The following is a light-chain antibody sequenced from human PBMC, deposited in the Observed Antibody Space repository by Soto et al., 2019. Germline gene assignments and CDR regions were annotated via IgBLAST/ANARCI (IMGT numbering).Light chain of an antibody. V-gene: IGLV2-8*01. CDR3: ASYTGSDTLV. CDR2: EVS. J-gene: IGLJ2*01. Sequence: QSALTQPPSASGSPGQSVTISCTGTSSDVGGYNYVSWYQQHPGKAPKLMIYEVSKRPSGVPDRLSGSKSGNTASLTVSGLQVEDEADYYCASYTGSDTLVFGRGTKLNVL. CDR1: SSDVGGYNY.